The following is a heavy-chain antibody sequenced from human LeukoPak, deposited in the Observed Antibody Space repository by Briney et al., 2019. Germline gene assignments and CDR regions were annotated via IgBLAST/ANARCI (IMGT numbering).Heavy chain of an antibody. D-gene: IGHD3-22*01. V-gene: IGHV3-53*01. CDR1: GFTVSSNY. CDR2: IYSGGST. Sequence: GGSLRLSCAASGFTVSSNYMSGVRQAPGKGLECVSVIYSGGSTYYADSVKGRFTISRDNSKNTLYLQMNSLRAEDTAVYYCARGITMIAMGYWGQGTLVTVSS. J-gene: IGHJ4*02. CDR3: ARGITMIAMGY.